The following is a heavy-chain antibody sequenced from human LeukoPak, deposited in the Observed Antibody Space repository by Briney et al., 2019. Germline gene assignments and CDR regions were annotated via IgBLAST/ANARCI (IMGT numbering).Heavy chain of an antibody. J-gene: IGHJ5*02. V-gene: IGHV3-21*01. CDR2: ISSSSSYI. D-gene: IGHD2-2*01. CDR3: ARDHCSSTSCYPS. Sequence: GGSLRLSCAASGFTFSSYAMSWVRQAPGKGLEWVSSISSSSSYIYYADSVKGRFTISRDNAKNSLYLQMNSLRAEDTAVYYCARDHCSSTSCYPSWGQGTLVTVSS. CDR1: GFTFSSYA.